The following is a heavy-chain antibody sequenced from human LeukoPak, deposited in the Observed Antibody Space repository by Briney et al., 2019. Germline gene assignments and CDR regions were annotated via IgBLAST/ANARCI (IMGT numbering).Heavy chain of an antibody. D-gene: IGHD3-22*01. CDR1: GFTFDDYA. Sequence: GGSLRLSCAASGFTFDDYAMHWVRQAPGKGLQWVSLISGDGGLTYYADSVKGRFTISRDNSKNSLYLQMNSLRTEDTALYYCAKAEVYVSSGYRCNYYHLDAWGQGTTVTVSS. CDR2: ISGDGGLT. V-gene: IGHV3-43*02. J-gene: IGHJ6*02. CDR3: AKAEVYVSSGYRCNYYHLDA.